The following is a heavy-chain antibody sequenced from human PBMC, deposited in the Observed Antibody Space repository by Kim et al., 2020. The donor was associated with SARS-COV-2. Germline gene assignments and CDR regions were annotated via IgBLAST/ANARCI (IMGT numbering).Heavy chain of an antibody. Sequence: GGSLRLSCAVSGFTFKTYAMSWVRQAPGKGLEWVSTISGTGDRTYYADSVKGRFTISRDNSKNTLYVQLSSLRSEDTAVYYCAKDIPLGRGLVSIKSAVPTYFDFWGQGNLVTVSS. D-gene: IGHD3-22*01. V-gene: IGHV3-23*01. CDR2: ISGTGDRT. CDR3: AKDIPLGRGLVSIKSAVPTYFDF. CDR1: GFTFKTYA. J-gene: IGHJ4*02.